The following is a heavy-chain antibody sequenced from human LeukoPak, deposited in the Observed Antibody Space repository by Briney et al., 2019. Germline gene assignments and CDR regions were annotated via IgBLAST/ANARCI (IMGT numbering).Heavy chain of an antibody. CDR2: IYPGDSDT. CDR1: GYSSTNYW. CDR3: ARQDAGSFDV. J-gene: IGHJ3*01. Sequence: GESLKISCKGSGYSSTNYWITWVRQMPGKGLEWMGIIYPGDSDTRYSPSFQGQVTISADKSISTAYLQWSSLKASDTAIYYCARQDAGSFDVWGQGTKVTVSP. V-gene: IGHV5-51*01.